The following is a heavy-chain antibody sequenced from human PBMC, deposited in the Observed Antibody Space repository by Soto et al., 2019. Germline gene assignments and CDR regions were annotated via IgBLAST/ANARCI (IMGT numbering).Heavy chain of an antibody. J-gene: IGHJ6*02. CDR3: AKVRYVRLLWSHIPFRQCGDYGLDF. Sequence: GGSLRPSCAASGFTFSSYVMPWVRRAPGKGLEWVARMTYGGSNKYYADSMKARSTISRDNSKNTLYLHMTSMRAEDTAVFYCAKVRYVRLLWSHIPFRQCGDYGLDFWGHGTTVTVSS. CDR1: GFTFSSYV. D-gene: IGHD2-15*01. V-gene: IGHV3-30*18. CDR2: MTYGGSNK.